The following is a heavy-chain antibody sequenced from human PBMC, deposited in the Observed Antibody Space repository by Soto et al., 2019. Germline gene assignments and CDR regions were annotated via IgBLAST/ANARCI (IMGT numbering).Heavy chain of an antibody. Sequence: GGSLRLSXAASGFTFNNIAIDWFRQAPGKGLEWVAVIASDGSSKHYADSVKGRFTISRDNSNKMLFLELNSLRAEDTAVYYCVRGQLPNDASDIWGQGTMVTVSS. J-gene: IGHJ3*02. CDR2: IASDGSSK. V-gene: IGHV3-30-3*01. CDR1: GFTFNNIA. CDR3: VRGQLPNDASDI.